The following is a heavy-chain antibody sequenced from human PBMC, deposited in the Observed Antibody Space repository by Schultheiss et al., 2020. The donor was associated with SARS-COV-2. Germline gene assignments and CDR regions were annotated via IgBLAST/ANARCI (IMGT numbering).Heavy chain of an antibody. CDR2: ISSSSSTI. V-gene: IGHV3-48*02. CDR3: ARDKAGQAYYYDSSGYYDY. Sequence: GGSLRLSCAASGFTFSSYSMNWVRQAPGKGLEWVSYISSSSSTIYYADSVKGRFTISRDNAKNSLYLQMNSLRDEDTAVYYCARDKAGQAYYYDSSGYYDYWGQGTLVTVSS. D-gene: IGHD3-22*01. J-gene: IGHJ4*02. CDR1: GFTFSSYS.